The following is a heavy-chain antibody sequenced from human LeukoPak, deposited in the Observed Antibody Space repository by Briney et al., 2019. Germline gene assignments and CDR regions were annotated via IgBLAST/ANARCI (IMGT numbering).Heavy chain of an antibody. CDR2: ITGNSGTT. CDR3: AKSDFWSGLRRLDS. V-gene: IGHV3-23*01. J-gene: IGHJ4*02. Sequence: GGSLRLSCEASGFTFSNYAMNWVRQAPGKGLEWVSEITGNSGTTYYADSVKGRFAISRDNLKKIVYLQMNSLRAEDTAMYYCAKSDFWSGLRRLDSWGQGTLVTVSS. CDR1: GFTFSNYA. D-gene: IGHD3-3*01.